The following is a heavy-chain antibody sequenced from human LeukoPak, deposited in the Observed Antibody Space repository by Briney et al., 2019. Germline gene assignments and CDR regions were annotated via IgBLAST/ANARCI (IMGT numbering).Heavy chain of an antibody. V-gene: IGHV1-24*01. Sequence: ASVKVSCKVSGYTLTELSMHWVRQAPGKGLEWMGGFDPEDGETIYAQKFQGRVTMTEDTSTDTAYMELSSLRSEDTAVYYCARGRIQPFYYYYYMDVWAKGPRSPSP. D-gene: IGHD5-18*01. CDR2: FDPEDGET. CDR1: GYTLTELS. CDR3: ARGRIQPFYYYYYMDV. J-gene: IGHJ6*03.